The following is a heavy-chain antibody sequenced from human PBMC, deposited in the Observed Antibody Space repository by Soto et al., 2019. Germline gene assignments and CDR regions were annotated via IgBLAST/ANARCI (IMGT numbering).Heavy chain of an antibody. CDR1: GYTFTSYG. CDR3: APGPRHCSRTSCSSGVTWFDP. D-gene: IGHD2-2*01. Sequence: ASVKVSCKASGYTFTSYGISWVRQAPGQGLEWMGWISSYNGNTNYAQKVQGRVTMTTDTSTRTTYMELRSLRSDDTAVYYCAPGPRHCSRTSCSSGVTWFDPWAQGTLVPVSS. CDR2: ISSYNGNT. V-gene: IGHV1-18*04. J-gene: IGHJ5*02.